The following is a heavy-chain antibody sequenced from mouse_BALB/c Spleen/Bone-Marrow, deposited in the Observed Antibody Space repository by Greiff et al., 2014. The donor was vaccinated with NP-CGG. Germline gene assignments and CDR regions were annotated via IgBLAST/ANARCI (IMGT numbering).Heavy chain of an antibody. CDR2: ISSGSSTI. Sequence: EVQRVESGGGLVQPGGSRKLSCAASRFTFSSFGMHWVRQAPEKGLEWVAYISSGSSTIYYADTVKGRFTISRDNPKNTLFLQMTSLRSEDTAMYYCARGGNYAWFAYWGQGTLVTVSA. J-gene: IGHJ3*01. CDR3: ARGGNYAWFAY. V-gene: IGHV5-17*02. CDR1: RFTFSSFG. D-gene: IGHD2-1*01.